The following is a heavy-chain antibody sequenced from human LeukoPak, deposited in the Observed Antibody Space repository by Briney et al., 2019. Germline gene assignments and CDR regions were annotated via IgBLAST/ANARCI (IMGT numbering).Heavy chain of an antibody. CDR3: ARAYYYDTSATPDY. V-gene: IGHV3-21*01. D-gene: IGHD3-22*01. J-gene: IGHJ4*02. CDR2: ISSSSSYI. Sequence: PGGSLRLSCAASGFTFSSYSTNWVRQAPGKGLEWVSSISSSSSYIYYADSVKGRFTISRDNAKNSLYLQMNSLRAEGTAVYYCARAYYYDTSATPDYWGQGTLVTVSS. CDR1: GFTFSSYS.